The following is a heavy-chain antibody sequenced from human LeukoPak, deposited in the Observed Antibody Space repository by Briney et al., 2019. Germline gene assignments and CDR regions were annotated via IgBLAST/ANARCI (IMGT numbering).Heavy chain of an antibody. CDR2: IYYSGST. Sequence: SETLSLTRTVSGVSISSYYWSWIRQPPGKGLEWIGYIYYSGSTNYNPSLKSRVTISVDTSKNQFSLKLSSVTAADTAVYYCARGPHQGVRYYMDVWGKGTTVTISS. CDR1: GVSISSYY. J-gene: IGHJ6*03. V-gene: IGHV4-59*01. D-gene: IGHD3-10*01. CDR3: ARGPHQGVRYYMDV.